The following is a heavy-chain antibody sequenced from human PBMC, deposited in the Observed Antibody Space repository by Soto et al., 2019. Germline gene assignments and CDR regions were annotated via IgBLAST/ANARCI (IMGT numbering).Heavy chain of an antibody. CDR2: INAGNGNT. J-gene: IGHJ4*02. V-gene: IGHV1-3*01. CDR3: ARYIVATRMFDY. CDR1: GYTFTSYA. Sequence: GASVKVSCKASGYTFTSYAMHWVRQAPGQRLEWMGWINAGNGNTKYSQKFQGRVTITRDTSASTAYMELSSLRSEDTAVYYCARYIVATRMFDYWGQGTLVTVSS. D-gene: IGHD5-12*01.